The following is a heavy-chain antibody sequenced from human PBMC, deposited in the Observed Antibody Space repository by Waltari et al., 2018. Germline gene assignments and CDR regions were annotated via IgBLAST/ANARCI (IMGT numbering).Heavy chain of an antibody. CDR1: GFTFDDYA. D-gene: IGHD4-17*01. Sequence: EVQLVESGGGLVQPGRSLRLSCAASGFTFDDYAMHWVRQAPGKGLEWVSGISWNSGSIGYADSVKGRFTISRDNAKNSLYLQMNSLRAEDTALYYCAKEQFGDLGAFDIWGQGTMVTVSS. J-gene: IGHJ3*02. V-gene: IGHV3-9*01. CDR3: AKEQFGDLGAFDI. CDR2: ISWNSGSI.